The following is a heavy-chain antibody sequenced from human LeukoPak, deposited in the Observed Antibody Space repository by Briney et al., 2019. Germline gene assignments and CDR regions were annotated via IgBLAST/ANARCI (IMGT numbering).Heavy chain of an antibody. D-gene: IGHD2-8*01. J-gene: IGHJ4*02. V-gene: IGHV3-23*01. CDR3: AKAPPSLIVLMDLIDY. CDR2: ISGSGGST. CDR1: GFSFSSYA. Sequence: GGSLRLSCAASGFSFSSYAMSWVRQAPGKGLEWVSAISGSGGSTYYADSVKGRYTISRDNSKNTLYLQMNSLRAEDTAVYYCAKAPPSLIVLMDLIDYWGQGTLVTVSS.